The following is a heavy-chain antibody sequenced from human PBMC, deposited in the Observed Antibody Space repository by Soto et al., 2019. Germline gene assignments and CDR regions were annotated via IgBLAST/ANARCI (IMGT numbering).Heavy chain of an antibody. Sequence: GASVTVSCTASGYTFTSYYMHWVRQAPGQGLEWMGIINPSGGSTSYAQKFQGRVTMTRDTSTSTVYMELSSLRSEDTAVYYCAPSSSGTAFDIWGQGTMVTVSS. CDR3: APSSSGTAFDI. V-gene: IGHV1-46*01. CDR2: INPSGGST. D-gene: IGHD1-26*01. CDR1: GYTFTSYY. J-gene: IGHJ3*02.